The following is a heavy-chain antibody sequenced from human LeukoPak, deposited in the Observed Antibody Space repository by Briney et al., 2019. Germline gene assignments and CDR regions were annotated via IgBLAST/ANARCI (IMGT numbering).Heavy chain of an antibody. J-gene: IGHJ3*02. CDR3: TRGPPDILTGYDDAFDI. D-gene: IGHD3-9*01. Sequence: RRXAYGGTTEYGASVKGRLTISRDDSKRIAYLQMNSLKTEDTAVYYCTRGPPDILTGYDDAFDIWGQGTMVTVSS. CDR2: RRXAYGGTT. V-gene: IGHV3-49*02.